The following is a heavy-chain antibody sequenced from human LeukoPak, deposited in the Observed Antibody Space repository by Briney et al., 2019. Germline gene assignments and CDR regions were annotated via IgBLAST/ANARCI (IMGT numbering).Heavy chain of an antibody. D-gene: IGHD3-3*01. V-gene: IGHV1-8*03. CDR3: ARTYDFWSGYYPFDY. CDR2: MNPNSGNT. CDR1: GYTFTSYD. Sequence: ASVKVSCKASGYTFTSYDINWVRQAPGQGLEWMGWMNPNSGNTGYAQKFQGRVTITRNTSISTACMELSSLRSEDMAVYYCARTYDFWSGYYPFDYWGQGTLVTVSS. J-gene: IGHJ4*02.